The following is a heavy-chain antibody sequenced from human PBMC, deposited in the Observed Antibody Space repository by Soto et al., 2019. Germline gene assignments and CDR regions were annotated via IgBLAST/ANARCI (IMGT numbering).Heavy chain of an antibody. D-gene: IGHD6-13*01. CDR2: SYYGGRT. J-gene: IGHJ5*02. CDR1: GGSISTHY. CDR3: ARRGRAAAAGYFAP. V-gene: IGHV4-59*08. Sequence: QVQLQESGPGLVKPSETLSLTCSLSGGSISTHYWSWIRQSPGKGLEWIGYSYYGGRTNYTPSLKSRVTISVDTSKNQFSLNLTSVTAADTAVYYCARRGRAAAAGYFAPWGPGTLVTVSS.